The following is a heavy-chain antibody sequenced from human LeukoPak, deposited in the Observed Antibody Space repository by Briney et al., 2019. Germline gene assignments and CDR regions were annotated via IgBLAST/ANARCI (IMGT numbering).Heavy chain of an antibody. CDR3: AREDRRYCSSTSCYVDY. CDR1: GFTFSSYG. J-gene: IGHJ4*02. Sequence: PGGSLRLSCAASGFTFSSYGMHWVRQAPGKGLEWVAVIWYDGSNKYYADSAKGRFTISRDNSKNTLYLQMNSLRAEDTAVYYCAREDRRYCSSTSCYVDYWGQGTLVTVSS. CDR2: IWYDGSNK. V-gene: IGHV3-33*01. D-gene: IGHD2-2*01.